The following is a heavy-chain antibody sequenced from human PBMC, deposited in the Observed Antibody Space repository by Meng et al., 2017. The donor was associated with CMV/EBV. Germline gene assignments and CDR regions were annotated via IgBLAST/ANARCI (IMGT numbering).Heavy chain of an antibody. Sequence: GESLKISCAASGFTFSNAWMSWVRQAPGKGLEWVGRIKSKTDGGTTDYAAPVKGRFTISRDDSKNTLYLQMNSLKTEDTAVYYRTTGGITKNGMDVWGQGTTVTVSS. D-gene: IGHD3-3*01. CDR1: GFTFSNAW. CDR2: IKSKTDGGTT. J-gene: IGHJ6*02. V-gene: IGHV3-15*01. CDR3: TTGGITKNGMDV.